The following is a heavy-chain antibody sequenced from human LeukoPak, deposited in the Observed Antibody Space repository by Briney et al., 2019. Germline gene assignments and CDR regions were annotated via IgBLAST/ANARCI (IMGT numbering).Heavy chain of an antibody. D-gene: IGHD6-6*01. Sequence: ASVNVSCKASGYTFSNYAISWVRQAPGQGLEWMGWISAYNGNTNYAPKLQGRVTMTTDTSTSAAYMELRSLRSDDTAVYYCARAWGEDIAARPYYFDYWGQGSLVTVSS. CDR2: ISAYNGNT. CDR1: GYTFSNYA. CDR3: ARAWGEDIAARPYYFDY. J-gene: IGHJ4*02. V-gene: IGHV1-18*01.